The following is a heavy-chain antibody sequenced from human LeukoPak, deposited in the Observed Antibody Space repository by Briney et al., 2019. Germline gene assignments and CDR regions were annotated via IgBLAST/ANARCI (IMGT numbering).Heavy chain of an antibody. CDR3: ARDGDSSSWPFYYYMDV. CDR1: GYTFTSYY. CDR2: INPSGGST. D-gene: IGHD6-13*01. Sequence: ASVNVSCKASGYTFTSYYMHWGRQAPGQGLEWMGIINPSGGSTSYAQKFQGRVTMTRDTSTSTVYMERSSLRSEDTAVYYCARDGDSSSWPFYYYMDVWGKGTTVTISS. V-gene: IGHV1-46*01. J-gene: IGHJ6*03.